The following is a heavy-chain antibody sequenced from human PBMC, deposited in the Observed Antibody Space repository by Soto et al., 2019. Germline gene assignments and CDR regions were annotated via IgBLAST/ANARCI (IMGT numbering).Heavy chain of an antibody. CDR2: ISGSGGST. V-gene: IGHV3-23*01. CDR3: AKDHNYYDSSGYYDY. CDR1: GFPFSSYA. D-gene: IGHD3-22*01. J-gene: IGHJ4*02. Sequence: GGSLRLSCAASGFPFSSYAMSWVRQAPGKGLEWASAISGSGGSTYYADSVKGRFTISRDNSKNTLYLQMNSLRAEDTAVYYCAKDHNYYDSSGYYDYWGQGTLVTVSS.